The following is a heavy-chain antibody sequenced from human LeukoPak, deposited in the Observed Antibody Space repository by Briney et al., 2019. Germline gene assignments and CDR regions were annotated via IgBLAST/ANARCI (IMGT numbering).Heavy chain of an antibody. D-gene: IGHD2-2*01. Sequence: GGSLRLSCAASGFTFDDYAMHWVRQAPGKGLERVSGISWNSGSIGYADSVKGRFTISRDNAKNSLYLQMNSLRAEDTALYYCAKGGEGVVVPAGSLFDYWGQGTLVTVSS. CDR1: GFTFDDYA. V-gene: IGHV3-9*01. J-gene: IGHJ4*02. CDR3: AKGGEGVVVPAGSLFDY. CDR2: ISWNSGSI.